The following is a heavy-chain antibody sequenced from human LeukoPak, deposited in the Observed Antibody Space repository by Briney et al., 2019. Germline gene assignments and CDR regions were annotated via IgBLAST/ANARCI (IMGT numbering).Heavy chain of an antibody. V-gene: IGHV1-3*01. CDR3: ARHIAAAASFDY. J-gene: IGHJ4*02. CDR1: GYTFTSYA. Sequence: ASVKVSCKASGYTFTSYAMHWVRQAPGQRLERMGWINAGNGNTKYSRKFQGRVTITRDTSASTAYMELSSLRSEDTAVYYCARHIAAAASFDYWGQGTLVTVSS. CDR2: INAGNGNT. D-gene: IGHD6-13*01.